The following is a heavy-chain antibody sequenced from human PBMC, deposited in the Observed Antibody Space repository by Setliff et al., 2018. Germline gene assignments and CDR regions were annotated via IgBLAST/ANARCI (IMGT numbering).Heavy chain of an antibody. J-gene: IGHJ4*02. D-gene: IGHD3-22*01. CDR3: ARRDSTSYYGYSFDF. V-gene: IGHV4-59*04. Sequence: SETLSLTCTVSGGSISSYYWSWMRQPPGKGLEWIGTVDRSGNTFYNPSLRSRVTISVDTSKNQISLKLTSVSAADTAVYYCARRDSTSYYGYSFDFWGRGTLVTVSS. CDR1: GGSISSYY. CDR2: VDRSGNT.